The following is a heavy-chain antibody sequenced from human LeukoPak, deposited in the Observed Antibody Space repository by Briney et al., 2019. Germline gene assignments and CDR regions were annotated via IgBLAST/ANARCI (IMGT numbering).Heavy chain of an antibody. CDR1: GGSISSGGYY. Sequence: ETLSLTCTVSGGSISSGGYYWSWVRQAPGKGLEWVANIKQDGSEKYYVDSVKGRFTMSRDNARNSVYLQMNSLRAEDTAVYYCARDQIPTYYYGMDVWGQGTTVTVSS. CDR3: ARDQIPTYYYGMDV. V-gene: IGHV3-7*01. CDR2: IKQDGSEK. J-gene: IGHJ6*02.